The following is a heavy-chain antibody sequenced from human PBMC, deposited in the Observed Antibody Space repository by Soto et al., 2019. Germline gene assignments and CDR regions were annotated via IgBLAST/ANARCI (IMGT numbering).Heavy chain of an antibody. V-gene: IGHV3-21*01. CDR2: NSSSSSYI. Sequence: EVQLVESGGGLVKPGGSLRLSCAASGFTFSSYSMNWVRQAPGKGLEWVSSNSSSSSYIYYADSVKGRFTISRDNAKNSLYLQMNSLRAEDTAVYYCARVERAYCGGDCYDYWGQGTLVTVSS. CDR1: GFTFSSYS. D-gene: IGHD2-21*01. CDR3: ARVERAYCGGDCYDY. J-gene: IGHJ4*02.